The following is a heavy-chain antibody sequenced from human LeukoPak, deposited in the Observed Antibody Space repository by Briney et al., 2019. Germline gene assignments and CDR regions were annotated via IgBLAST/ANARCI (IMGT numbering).Heavy chain of an antibody. CDR2: IIPIFGTA. D-gene: IGHD2-21*02. Sequence: SVNVSCKASGGTFSSCAISWVRQAPGQGLEWMGGIIPIFGTANYAQKFQGRVTITADESTSTAYMELSSLRSEDTAVYYCARAGAYCGGDCYHRLDYWGQGTLVTVSS. J-gene: IGHJ4*02. CDR1: GGTFSSCA. CDR3: ARAGAYCGGDCYHRLDY. V-gene: IGHV1-69*01.